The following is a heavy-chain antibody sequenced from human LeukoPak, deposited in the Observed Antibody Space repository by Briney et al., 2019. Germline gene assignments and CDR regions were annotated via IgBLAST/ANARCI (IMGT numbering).Heavy chain of an antibody. CDR2: IYYSGST. CDR1: GGSISSGGYY. CDR3: ARGSYTSSWSRHDY. J-gene: IGHJ4*02. V-gene: IGHV4-31*03. Sequence: SETLSLTCTVSGGSISSGGYYWSWIRQHPGKGLEWIGYIYYSGSTYHNPSLESRVTISLDTSKNQFSLKLSSVTAADTAVYYCARGSYTSSWSRHDYWGQGTLVTVSS. D-gene: IGHD6-13*01.